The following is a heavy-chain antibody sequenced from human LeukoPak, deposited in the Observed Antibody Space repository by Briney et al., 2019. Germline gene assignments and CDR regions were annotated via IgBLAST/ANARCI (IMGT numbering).Heavy chain of an antibody. CDR2: INHSGST. Sequence: SETLSLTCAVYGGSFSGYYWSWIRQPPGKELEWIGEINHSGSTNYNPSLKSRVTISVDTSKNQFSLKLSSVTAADTAVYCCARGPYITMVRGAAFDIWGQGTMVTVSS. CDR1: GGSFSGYY. CDR3: ARGPYITMVRGAAFDI. J-gene: IGHJ3*02. D-gene: IGHD3-10*01. V-gene: IGHV4-34*01.